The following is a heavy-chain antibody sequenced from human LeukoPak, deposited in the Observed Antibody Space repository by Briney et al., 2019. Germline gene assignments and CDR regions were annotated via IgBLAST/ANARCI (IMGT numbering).Heavy chain of an antibody. CDR3: AREGKLLLAPHAFDT. V-gene: IGHV3-30*04. D-gene: IGHD2-15*01. CDR2: ISYDGSNK. Sequence: GGSPRLSCAASGFTFSSYAMHWVRQAPGKGLEWVAVISYDGSNKYYADSVKGRFTISRDNSKNTLYLQMNSLRAEDTAVYYCAREGKLLLAPHAFDTWGQGTMVTVSS. J-gene: IGHJ3*02. CDR1: GFTFSSYA.